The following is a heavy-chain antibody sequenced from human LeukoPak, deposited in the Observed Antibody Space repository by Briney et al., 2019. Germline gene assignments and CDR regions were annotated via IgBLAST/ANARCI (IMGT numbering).Heavy chain of an antibody. V-gene: IGHV4-34*01. CDR3: GAVAANYYHYGMDV. CDR2: INHSGST. D-gene: IGHD6-19*01. Sequence: KPSETLSLTCDVYGGSFSGYYWSWIPQPPGKGLEWIGEINHSGSTNYNPSLKSRVTISVDTSKNQFSLKLSSVTAADTAVYYCGAVAANYYHYGMDVWGQGTTVTVSS. J-gene: IGHJ6*02. CDR1: GGSFSGYY.